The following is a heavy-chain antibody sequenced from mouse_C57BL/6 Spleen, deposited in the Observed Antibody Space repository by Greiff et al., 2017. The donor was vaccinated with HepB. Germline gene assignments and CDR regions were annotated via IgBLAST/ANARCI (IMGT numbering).Heavy chain of an antibody. CDR2: IDPNSGGT. V-gene: IGHV1-72*01. CDR3: EREWVDCSSFDFDY. CDR1: GYTFTSYW. D-gene: IGHD1-1*01. J-gene: IGHJ2*01. Sequence: QVQLQQPGAELVKPGASVKLSCKASGYTFTSYWMHWVKQRPGRGLEWIGRIDPNSGGTKYNEKFKSKATLTVDKPSSTAYMQLSSLTSEDSAVDYCEREWVDCSSFDFDYWGQGTTLTVSS.